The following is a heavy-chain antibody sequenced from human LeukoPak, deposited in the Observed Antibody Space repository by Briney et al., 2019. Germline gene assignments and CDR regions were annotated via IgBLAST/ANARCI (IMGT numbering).Heavy chain of an antibody. D-gene: IGHD5-18*01. CDR2: ISWNSGSI. CDR1: GFTFDDYA. Sequence: GRSLRLSCAASGFTFDDYAMGWVRQAPGKGLEWVSGISWNSGSIGYADSVKGRFTISRDNAKNSLYLQMNSLRAEDMALYYCVRGITHIPTQPIDYWGQGTLVAVSS. V-gene: IGHV3-9*03. J-gene: IGHJ4*02. CDR3: VRGITHIPTQPIDY.